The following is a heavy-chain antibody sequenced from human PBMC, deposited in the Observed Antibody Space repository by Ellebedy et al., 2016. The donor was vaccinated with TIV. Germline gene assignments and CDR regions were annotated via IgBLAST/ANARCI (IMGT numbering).Heavy chain of an antibody. CDR1: GFTVSGDY. CDR3: CVIGPTKTMATYLDS. J-gene: IGHJ4*02. CDR2: ISGSSHYI. V-gene: IGHV3-11*06. D-gene: IGHD3-10*01. Sequence: GESLKISCAASGFTVSGDYMSWVRQAPGKGLQWVSSISGSSHYILYADSVRGRFTISRDNAKKSVTLQMSSLRDEDTAVYHCCVIGPTKTMATYLDSWGQGTLVTVSS.